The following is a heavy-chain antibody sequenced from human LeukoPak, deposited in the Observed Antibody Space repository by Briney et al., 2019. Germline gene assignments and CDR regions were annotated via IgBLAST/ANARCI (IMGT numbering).Heavy chain of an antibody. V-gene: IGHV1-69*04. J-gene: IGHJ4*02. CDR3: ARANSYGNIDY. D-gene: IGHD5-18*01. CDR2: IISILGIA. Sequence: SVKVSCKASGGTFSSYAISWVRQAPGQGLEWMGRIISILGIANYAQKFQGRVTITADKSTSTAYMELSSLRSEDTAVYYCARANSYGNIDYWGQGTLVTVSS. CDR1: GGTFSSYA.